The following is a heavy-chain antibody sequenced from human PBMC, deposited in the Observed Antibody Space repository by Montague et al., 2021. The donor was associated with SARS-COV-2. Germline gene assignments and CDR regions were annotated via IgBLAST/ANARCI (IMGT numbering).Heavy chain of an antibody. CDR3: ARLGDGIVPSPILGLGPYSSLFYMDV. CDR2: INHGGST. J-gene: IGHJ6*03. D-gene: IGHD2-2*02. V-gene: IGHV4-34*01. CDR1: GTSFSGYY. Sequence: SETLSLTCAVHGTSFSGYYWNWIRQPPGRGLEWIGEINHGGSTKYSPSLKSRVSISLDTSRNQFSLKVTSVTAADTAIYYCARLGDGIVPSPILGLGPYSSLFYMDVWGKGTTVTVSS.